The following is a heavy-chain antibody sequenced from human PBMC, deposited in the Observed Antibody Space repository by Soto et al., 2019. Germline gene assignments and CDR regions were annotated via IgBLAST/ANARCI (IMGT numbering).Heavy chain of an antibody. CDR2: IWYDGTKK. CDR3: ARDVVTAVAGSVNWFDP. V-gene: IGHV3-33*01. CDR1: GFSLRTYG. Sequence: QVQLVESGGGVVQSGRSLTLSCAASGFSLRTYGMHWLRRAPGKGLAWVAFIWYDGTKKFYANSVKGRSTTSKDNSNNILYLQMSGLRAEDTAVYYCARDVVTAVAGSVNWFDPWGQGTLVTVSS. J-gene: IGHJ5*02. D-gene: IGHD6-19*01.